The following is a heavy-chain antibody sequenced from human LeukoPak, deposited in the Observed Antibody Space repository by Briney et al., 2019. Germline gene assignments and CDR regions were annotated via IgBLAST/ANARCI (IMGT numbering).Heavy chain of an antibody. CDR1: GFTFSSYG. CDR2: IWYGGSNK. V-gene: IGHV3-30*18. CDR3: AKSGYDFWSGYFDRYYYYMDA. D-gene: IGHD3-3*01. Sequence: GRSLRLSCAASGFTFSSYGMHWVRQAPGKGLEWVAVIWYGGSNKYYADSVKGRFTISRDNSKNTLYLQMNSLRAEDTAVYYCAKSGYDFWSGYFDRYYYYMDAWGKGTTVTVSS. J-gene: IGHJ6*03.